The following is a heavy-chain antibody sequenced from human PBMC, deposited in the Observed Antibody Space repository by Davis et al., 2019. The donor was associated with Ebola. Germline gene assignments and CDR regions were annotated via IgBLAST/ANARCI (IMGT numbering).Heavy chain of an antibody. CDR3: ARLPGGGNRRYYYYYGMDV. CDR1: GYSFTSYW. CDR2: IYPGDSDT. J-gene: IGHJ6*02. V-gene: IGHV5-51*01. D-gene: IGHD4-23*01. Sequence: GESLKISCKGSGYSFTSYWIGWVRQMPGKGLEWMGIIYPGDSDTRYSPSFQGQVTISADKSISTAYLQWSSLKASDTAMYYCARLPGGGNRRYYYYYGMDVWGQGTTVTVSS.